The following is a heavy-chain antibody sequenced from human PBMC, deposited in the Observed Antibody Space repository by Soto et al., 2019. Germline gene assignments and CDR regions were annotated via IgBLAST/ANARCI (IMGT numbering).Heavy chain of an antibody. J-gene: IGHJ3*02. Sequence: SETLSLTCAVYGGSFSGYYWSWIRQPPGKGLEWIGEINHSGSTNYNPSLKSRVTISVDTSKNQFSLKLSSVTAADTAVYYCARPNRIAARWSFDIWGQGTMVTVSS. D-gene: IGHD6-6*01. CDR3: ARPNRIAARWSFDI. V-gene: IGHV4-34*01. CDR1: GGSFSGYY. CDR2: INHSGST.